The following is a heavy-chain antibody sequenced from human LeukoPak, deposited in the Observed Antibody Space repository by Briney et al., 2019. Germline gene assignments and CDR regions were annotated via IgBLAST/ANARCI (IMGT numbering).Heavy chain of an antibody. V-gene: IGHV3-48*01. Sequence: GGSLRLSCAASGFTFSSYWMHWVRQAPGKGLEWVSYISSFSGTIYYADSVKGRFTISRDNAKNSLYLQMNSLRAEDTAVYYCARDQGGEQSYWGQGTLVTVSS. J-gene: IGHJ4*02. CDR2: ISSFSGTI. CDR3: ARDQGGEQSY. CDR1: GFTFSSYW. D-gene: IGHD3-16*01.